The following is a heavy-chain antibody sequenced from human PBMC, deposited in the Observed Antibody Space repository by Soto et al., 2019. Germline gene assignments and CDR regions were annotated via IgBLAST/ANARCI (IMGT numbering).Heavy chain of an antibody. J-gene: IGHJ4*02. V-gene: IGHV4-31*03. CDR1: GGSIASGGYY. D-gene: IGHD6-13*01. Sequence: QVQLQESGPVLVKPSQTLSLTCTVSGGSIASGGYYWSWIRQHPGKGLEWIGYIYYSGSTYYNPSLKSRVTISVDTSKNQFSLKLSSVTAADTAVYYCARLGIRGSWYSDYWGQGTLVTVSS. CDR3: ARLGIRGSWYSDY. CDR2: IYYSGST.